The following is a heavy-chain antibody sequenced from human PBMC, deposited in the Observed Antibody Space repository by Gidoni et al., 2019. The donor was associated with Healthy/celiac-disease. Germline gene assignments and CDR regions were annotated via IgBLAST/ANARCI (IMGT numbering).Heavy chain of an antibody. CDR2: INPSGGST. CDR3: ARGSEPDYDILTGYPIPYYFDY. V-gene: IGHV1-46*04. CDR1: GYTFTRYY. D-gene: IGHD3-9*01. Sequence: QVQLVQSGAEVKKPGASVTVSCKASGYTFTRYYMHWVRQAPGQGLEWMGIINPSGGSTSYAQKLQGRVTMTRDTSTSTVYMELSSLRSEDTAVYYCARGSEPDYDILTGYPIPYYFDYWGQGTLVTVSS. J-gene: IGHJ4*02.